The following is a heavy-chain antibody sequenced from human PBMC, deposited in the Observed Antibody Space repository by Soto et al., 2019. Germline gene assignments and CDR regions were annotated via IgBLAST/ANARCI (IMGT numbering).Heavy chain of an antibody. CDR3: ARSASTSYDFLSGRTQYYYYGMDV. V-gene: IGHV1-2*04. D-gene: IGHD3-3*01. CDR2: INPNSGGT. J-gene: IGHJ6*02. Sequence: GASVKVSCKASGYTFTGYYMHWVRQAPGQGLEWMGWINPNSGGTNYAQKFQGWVTMTRDTSISTAYMELSRLRSDDTAVYYCARSASTSYDFLSGRTQYYYYGMDVWGQGTTVTVSS. CDR1: GYTFTGYY.